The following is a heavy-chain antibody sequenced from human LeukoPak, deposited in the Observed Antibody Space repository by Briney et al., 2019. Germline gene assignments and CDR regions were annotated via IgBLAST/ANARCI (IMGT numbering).Heavy chain of an antibody. V-gene: IGHV4-59*11. CDR3: ARGVERGPYFDY. CDR2: IYYSGST. Sequence: SGTLSLTCTVSGGSISSHYWSWIRQPPGKGLEWIGYIYYSGSTNYNPSLKSRVTISVDTSKNQFSLKLSSVTAADTAVYYCARGVERGPYFDYWGQGTLVTVSS. CDR1: GGSISSHY. J-gene: IGHJ4*02. D-gene: IGHD3-10*01.